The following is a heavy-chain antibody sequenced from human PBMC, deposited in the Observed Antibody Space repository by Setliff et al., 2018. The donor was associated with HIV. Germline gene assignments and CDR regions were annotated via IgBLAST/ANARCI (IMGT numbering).Heavy chain of an antibody. CDR3: ASLGSSGYYFHY. CDR2: IHSSGST. V-gene: IGHV4-4*09. D-gene: IGHD3-22*01. J-gene: IGHJ4*02. Sequence: SETLSLTCTVSGGSISSYYWSWIRQPPGKGLEWIGNIHSSGSTNYNPSLKSRVTISVDTSKNQFSLNLTSVTAADTAVYYCASLGSSGYYFHYWGQGILVTVSS. CDR1: GGSISSYY.